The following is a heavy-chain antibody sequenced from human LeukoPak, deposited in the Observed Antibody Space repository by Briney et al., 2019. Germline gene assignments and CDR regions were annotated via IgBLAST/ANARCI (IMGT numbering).Heavy chain of an antibody. Sequence: PSETLSLTCTVSGGSINGYFWSWMRQPAGKGLEWIGRILTNGNTDYNPSLNSRVTMSMDTSRNQFSLKLRSVSAAETAVYYCARSARVEPGTGYYFDSWGRGTLVTVSS. CDR2: ILTNGNT. V-gene: IGHV4-4*07. CDR1: GGSINGYF. CDR3: ARSARVEPGTGYYFDS. J-gene: IGHJ4*02. D-gene: IGHD2-15*01.